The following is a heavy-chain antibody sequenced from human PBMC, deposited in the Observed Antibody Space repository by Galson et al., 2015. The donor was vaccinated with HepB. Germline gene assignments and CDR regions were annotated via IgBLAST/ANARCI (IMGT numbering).Heavy chain of an antibody. J-gene: IGHJ6*03. CDR3: ARVGRSSETIPAAGEGYYNYYYYMDV. CDR1: GGSISSGGYY. Sequence: TLSLTCTVSGGSISSGGYYWSWIRQHPGKDLEWIGYIYHSGSTYYNPSLKSRLTISVDTSKNQFSLKLTSVTAADTAVYYCARVGRSSETIPAAGEGYYNYYYYMDVWGKGTTVTVSS. D-gene: IGHD6-13*01. V-gene: IGHV4-31*03. CDR2: IYHSGST.